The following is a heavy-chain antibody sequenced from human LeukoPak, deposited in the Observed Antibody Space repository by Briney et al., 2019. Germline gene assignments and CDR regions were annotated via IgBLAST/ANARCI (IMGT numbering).Heavy chain of an antibody. D-gene: IGHD4-23*01. CDR2: IKEDANEE. CDR1: GFTFRSYR. CDR3: VRDADGGNSWFDS. V-gene: IGHV3-7*01. Sequence: GGSLRLSCAASGFTFRSYRMSWVRQAPGKGLEWVANIKEDANEEYYVDSVRGRFIISRDDAKNSLYLQMNNLRDEDTAVYYCVRDADGGNSWFDSWGQGTLVTVSS. J-gene: IGHJ5*01.